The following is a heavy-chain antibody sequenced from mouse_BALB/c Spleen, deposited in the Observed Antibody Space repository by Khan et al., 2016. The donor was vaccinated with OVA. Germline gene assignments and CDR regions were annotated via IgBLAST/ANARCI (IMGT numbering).Heavy chain of an antibody. V-gene: IGHV2-6-1*01. CDR3: SRQPSYHYYVMDY. J-gene: IGHJ4*01. Sequence: RKQSGPGLVAPSQSLSITCTISGFSLTSYGIHWVRQPPGKGLEWLVVIWSDGSTTYNSTLKSRLSITKDNSKSQVFLKMNSLQTDDTSMYYFSRQPSYHYYVMDYWGQGPSVTVSS. D-gene: IGHD2-14*01. CDR1: GFSLTSYG. CDR2: IWSDGST.